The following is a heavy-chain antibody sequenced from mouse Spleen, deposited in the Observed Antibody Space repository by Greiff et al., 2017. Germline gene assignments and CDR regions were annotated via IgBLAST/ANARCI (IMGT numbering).Heavy chain of an antibody. CDR2: IYPGSGNT. D-gene: IGHD2-1*01. CDR3: ARGDYGNYGAMDY. CDR1: GYTFTDYY. Sequence: QVHVKQSGAELARPGASVKLSCKASGYTFTDYYINWVKQRTGQGLEWIGEIYPGSGNTYYNEKFKGKATLTADKSSSTAYMQLSSLTSEDSAVYFCARGDYGNYGAMDYWGQGTSVTVSS. J-gene: IGHJ4*01. V-gene: IGHV1-77*01.